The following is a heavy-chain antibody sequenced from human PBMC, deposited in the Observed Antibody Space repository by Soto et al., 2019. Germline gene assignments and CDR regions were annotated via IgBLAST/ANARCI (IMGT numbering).Heavy chain of an antibody. D-gene: IGHD2-2*01. CDR1: GGSISSGGYY. CDR2: IYYSGST. Sequence: PSETLSLTCTVSGGSISSGGYYWSWIRQHPGKGLEWIGYIYYSGSTYYNPSLKSRVTISVDTSKNQFSLKLSSVTAADTAVYYCARVGCSSTSCYPYFDYWGQGXLVTVSS. CDR3: ARVGCSSTSCYPYFDY. J-gene: IGHJ4*02. V-gene: IGHV4-31*03.